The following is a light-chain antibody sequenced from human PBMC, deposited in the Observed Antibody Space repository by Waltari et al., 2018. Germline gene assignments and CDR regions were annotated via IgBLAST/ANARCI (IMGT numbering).Light chain of an antibody. CDR3: QQSHTVPWT. V-gene: IGKV1-39*01. Sequence: DIQMTQSPSSLSASIGDRVTLACRASQSIGAYLNWYQQKPGSAPKLLIYAASKLHNGVPSRFSGGGSWAGFALTINSLQPEDFAIYFCQQSHTVPWTFGQGTKVEIK. CDR2: AAS. J-gene: IGKJ1*01. CDR1: QSIGAY.